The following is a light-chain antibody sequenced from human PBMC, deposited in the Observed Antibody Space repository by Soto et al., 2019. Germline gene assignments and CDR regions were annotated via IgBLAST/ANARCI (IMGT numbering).Light chain of an antibody. CDR1: QGISNY. CDR2: AAS. CDR3: QDRVT. Sequence: DIQITQSPSSLSASVGDRVTITCRASQGISNYLALYHQKPGKVPKLLIYAASTLQSGFPARFSGSGSGTDFTLTISSLQPEDVASYYCQDRVTFGQGTKLEIK. V-gene: IGKV1-27*01. J-gene: IGKJ2*01.